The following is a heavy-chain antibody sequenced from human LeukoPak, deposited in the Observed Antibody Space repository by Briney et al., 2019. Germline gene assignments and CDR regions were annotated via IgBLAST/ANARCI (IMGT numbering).Heavy chain of an antibody. CDR3: AKIGLTILSVGNFFDF. J-gene: IGHJ4*02. V-gene: IGHV3-73*01. CDR2: IDRPAKSYAT. CDR1: GFTLSDSA. D-gene: IGHD5-24*01. Sequence: PGGSLRLSCAASGFTLSDSAIHWVRQASGKGLEWVGLIDRPAKSYATAYGASVGGRFTISRDDSKNTVYLQMNSLRAEDTALYYCAKIGLTILSVGNFFDFWGQGTLVTVSS.